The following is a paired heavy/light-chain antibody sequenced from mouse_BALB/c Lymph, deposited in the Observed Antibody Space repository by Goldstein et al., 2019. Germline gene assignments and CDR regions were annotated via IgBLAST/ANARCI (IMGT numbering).Heavy chain of an antibody. J-gene: IGHJ4*01. CDR2: ISTYYGDA. CDR1: GYTFTDYA. Sequence: QVQLQQSGAELVRPGVSVKISCKGSGYTFTDYAMHWVKQSHAKSLEWIGVISTYYGDASYNQKFKGKATMTVDKSSSTAYMELARLTSEDSAIYYCAKGYYGYTGSAMDYWGQGTSVTVSS. CDR3: AKGYYGYTGSAMDY. V-gene: IGHV1S137*01. D-gene: IGHD2-2*01.
Light chain of an antibody. CDR1: SSISY. Sequence: QIVLTQSPAIMSASPGEKVTMTCSASSSISYMHWYQQKPGTSPKRWIYDTSKLASGVPARFSGSGSGTSYSLTISSMEAEDAATYYCHQRSSYPLTFGAGTKLELK. CDR2: DTS. V-gene: IGKV4-70*01. J-gene: IGKJ5*01. CDR3: HQRSSYPLT.